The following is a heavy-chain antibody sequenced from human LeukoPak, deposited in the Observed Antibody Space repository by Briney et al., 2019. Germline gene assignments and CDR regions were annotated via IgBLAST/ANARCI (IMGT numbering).Heavy chain of an antibody. V-gene: IGHV4-39*07. CDR2: IYYSGST. Sequence: SETLSLTCTVSGGSISSSSYYWGWIRQPPGKGLEWIGSIYYSGSTYYNPSLKSRVTISVDTSKNQFSLKLSSVTAADTAVYYCAREEMIVVDNWFDPWGQGTLVTVSS. CDR1: GGSISSSSYY. CDR3: AREEMIVVDNWFDP. J-gene: IGHJ5*02. D-gene: IGHD3-22*01.